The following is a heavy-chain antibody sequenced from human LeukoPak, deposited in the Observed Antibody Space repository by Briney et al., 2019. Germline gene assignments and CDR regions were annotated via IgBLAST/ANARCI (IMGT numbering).Heavy chain of an antibody. CDR3: AQSYEAVAGNFDY. Sequence: GGSLRLSCAASGFTFDDYAMHWVRQAPGKGLEWVSLISGDGGSTYYADSVKGRFTISRDNSKNSLYLQMNSLRTEDTALYYCAQSYEAVAGNFDYWGQGTLVTVPS. CDR2: ISGDGGST. D-gene: IGHD6-19*01. CDR1: GFTFDDYA. J-gene: IGHJ4*02. V-gene: IGHV3-43*02.